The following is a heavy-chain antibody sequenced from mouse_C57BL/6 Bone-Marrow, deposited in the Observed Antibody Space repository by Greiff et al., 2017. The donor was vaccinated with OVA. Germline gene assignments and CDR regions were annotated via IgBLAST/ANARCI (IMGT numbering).Heavy chain of an antibody. J-gene: IGHJ1*03. D-gene: IGHD2-4*01. Sequence: EVNVVESEGGLVQPGSSMKLSCTASGFTFSDYYMAWVRQVPEKGLEWVANINYDGSSTYYLDSLKSRFIISRDNAKNILYLQMSSLKSEDTATYYCAREGIYYDYRWYWYFDVWGTGTTVTVSS. CDR2: INYDGSST. CDR3: AREGIYYDYRWYWYFDV. CDR1: GFTFSDYY. V-gene: IGHV5-16*01.